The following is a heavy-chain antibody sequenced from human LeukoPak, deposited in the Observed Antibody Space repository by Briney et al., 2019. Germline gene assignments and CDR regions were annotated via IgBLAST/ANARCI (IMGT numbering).Heavy chain of an antibody. CDR1: GYTFTSYA. Sequence: GASVKVSCKASGYTFTSYAMNWVRQAPGQGLELMGWINTNTGNPTYAQGFTGRFVFSLDTSVSTAYLQISSLKAEDTAVYYCARKGGLHYYDSSGYSLYYFDYWGQGTLVTVSS. D-gene: IGHD3-22*01. CDR2: INTNTGNP. CDR3: ARKGGLHYYDSSGYSLYYFDY. J-gene: IGHJ4*02. V-gene: IGHV7-4-1*02.